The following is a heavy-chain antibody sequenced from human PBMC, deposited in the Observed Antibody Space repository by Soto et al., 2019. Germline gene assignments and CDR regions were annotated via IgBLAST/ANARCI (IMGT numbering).Heavy chain of an antibody. CDR1: GFSFSSYA. D-gene: IGHD3-10*01. CDR3: ARENGYYGPGSYNKLDY. CDR2: ISGSGGST. Sequence: PGGPLRLSCAASGFSFSSYALSWVRQAPGKVLEWVSAISGSGGSTYYADSVKGRFTISRDNSRNTLYLQMSSLRSEDTAVYYCARENGYYGPGSYNKLDYWAQGTLVTVSS. V-gene: IGHV3-23*01. J-gene: IGHJ4*02.